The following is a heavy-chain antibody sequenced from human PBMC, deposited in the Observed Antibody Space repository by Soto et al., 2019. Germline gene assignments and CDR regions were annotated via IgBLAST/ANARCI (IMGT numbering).Heavy chain of an antibody. V-gene: IGHV1-3*01. CDR2: ISAANGHT. CDR1: GYTFTAFA. Sequence: GASVKVSCKASGYTFTAFAMHWVRQAPGQSLEWMGYISAANGHTKYSQKFQGRVTITGDTSASTAYMELDSLRSEDTAVYDCARWSGYDYYFDHWGQGNQVTFSS. CDR3: ARWSGYDYYFDH. D-gene: IGHD5-12*01. J-gene: IGHJ4*02.